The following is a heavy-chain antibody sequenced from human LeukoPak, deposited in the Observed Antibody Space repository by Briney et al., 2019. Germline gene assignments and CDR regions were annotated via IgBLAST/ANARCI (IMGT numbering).Heavy chain of an antibody. CDR3: ARVTPNMVRGVKNYYYYGMDV. J-gene: IGHJ6*02. V-gene: IGHV3-66*01. CDR2: IYSGGST. D-gene: IGHD3-10*01. CDR1: GFTVSSNY. Sequence: GGSLRLSCAASGFTVSSNYMSWVRQAPGKGLEWVSVIYSGGSTYYADSVKGRFTISRDNSKNTLYLQMNSLRAEDTAVYYCARVTPNMVRGVKNYYYYGMDVWGQGTTVTVSS.